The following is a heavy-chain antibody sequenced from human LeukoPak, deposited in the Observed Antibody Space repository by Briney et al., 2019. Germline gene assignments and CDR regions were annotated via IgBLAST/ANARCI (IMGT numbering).Heavy chain of an antibody. Sequence: PSGTLSLTCAVSGGSISTGHWWSRVRQSPGKGLEWIGEIYHSGRTNYNPSLESRLTMSVDKSRNQFSLKLTSVTAADTAVYYCARERERGIIWAYFDYWGQGNLATVSS. V-gene: IGHV4-4*02. CDR2: IYHSGRT. CDR3: ARERERGIIWAYFDY. CDR1: GGSISTGHW. J-gene: IGHJ4*02. D-gene: IGHD3-10*01.